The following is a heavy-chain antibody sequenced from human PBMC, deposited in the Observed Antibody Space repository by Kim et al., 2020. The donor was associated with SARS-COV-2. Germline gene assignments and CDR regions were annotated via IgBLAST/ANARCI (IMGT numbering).Heavy chain of an antibody. CDR2: RVSGGST. CDR3: AKAVY. J-gene: IGHJ4*02. Sequence: RVSGGSTYYANSVKGRFTISRDNAKNTLYLQMNSLRAEDTAVYYCAKAVYWGQGTLVTVSS. V-gene: IGHV3-23*01.